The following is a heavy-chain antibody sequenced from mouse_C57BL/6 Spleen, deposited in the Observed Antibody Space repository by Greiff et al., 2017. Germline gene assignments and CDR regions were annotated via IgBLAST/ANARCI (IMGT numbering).Heavy chain of an antibody. CDR2: INPSTGGT. J-gene: IGHJ2*01. CDR3: ASGDFDY. V-gene: IGHV1-42*01. CDR1: GYSFTGYY. Sequence: VQLKQSGPELVKPGASVKISCKASGYSFTGYYMHWVKQSPEKSLEWIGEINPSTGGTTYNQKFKAKATLTVDKSSSTAYMQLKSLTSEDSAVYYCASGDFDYWGQGTTLTVSS. D-gene: IGHD4-1*01.